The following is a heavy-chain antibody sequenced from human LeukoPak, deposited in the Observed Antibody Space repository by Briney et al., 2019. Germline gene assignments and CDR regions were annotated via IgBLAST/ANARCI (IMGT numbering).Heavy chain of an antibody. J-gene: IGHJ4*02. V-gene: IGHV4-4*07. CDR3: ARGDSSGFARPFDY. CDR2: IYSSGST. D-gene: IGHD3-22*01. Sequence: SETLSLTCTVSGGSISSYYWGWIRQPPGKGLEWIGRIYSSGSTNYNPSLKSRVTMSVDTSKNQFSLNMRSVTAADTAMYYCARGDSSGFARPFDYWGQGTLVTVSS. CDR1: GGSISSYY.